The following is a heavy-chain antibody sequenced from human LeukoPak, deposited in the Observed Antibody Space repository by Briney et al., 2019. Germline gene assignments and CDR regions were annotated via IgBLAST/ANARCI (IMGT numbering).Heavy chain of an antibody. CDR2: INAYNINT. V-gene: IGHV1-18*01. Sequence: GASVNVSFKASGYTFTSYGISWVRQAPGQGLEWMGLINAYNINTNNAQKLQGRVTMTTDTSTSTAYMELRSLRSDDTAVYYCAREGSSSWYPIYCYYGMDVWGQGATVTVSS. D-gene: IGHD6-13*01. CDR3: AREGSSSWYPIYCYYGMDV. J-gene: IGHJ6*02. CDR1: GYTFTSYG.